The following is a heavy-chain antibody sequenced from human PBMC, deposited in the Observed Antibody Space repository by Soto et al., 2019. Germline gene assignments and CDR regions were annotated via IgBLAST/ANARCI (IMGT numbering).Heavy chain of an antibody. CDR1: GGTFSSYA. V-gene: IGHV1-69*01. CDR2: IIPIFGTA. J-gene: IGHJ6*02. D-gene: IGHD1-1*01. Sequence: QVQLVQSGAEVKKPGSSVKVSCKASGGTFSSYAISWVRQAPGQGLEWMGGIIPIFGTANYAQKFQGRVTITADESTNTAYMELSSLRSEDTAVYYCARGTGISPGLYYYGMDVWGQGTTVTVSS. CDR3: ARGTGISPGLYYYGMDV.